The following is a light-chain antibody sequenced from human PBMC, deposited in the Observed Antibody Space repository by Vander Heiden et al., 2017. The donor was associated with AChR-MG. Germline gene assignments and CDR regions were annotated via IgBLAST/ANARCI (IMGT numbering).Light chain of an antibody. CDR1: SIGSKT. Sequence: SYVPPHPPSASVAPGQMARITCGGNSIGSKTVHWYQQKPGQAPVVVVQDDSDRPSGIPGRFSGSSSGNTATLTISRVEAGDEADYHCQVWDSSSDHWVFGGGTRLIVL. V-gene: IGLV3-21*02. CDR3: QVWDSSSDHWV. J-gene: IGLJ3*02. CDR2: DDS.